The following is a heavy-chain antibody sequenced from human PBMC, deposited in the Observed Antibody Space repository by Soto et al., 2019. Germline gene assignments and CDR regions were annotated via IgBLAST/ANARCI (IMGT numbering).Heavy chain of an antibody. V-gene: IGHV2-5*02. Sequence: QITLKESGPTSVKPTHILTLTCTISGLPLDTRGVGVGWIRQAPGKALEWHGIIYWDDDKRYSPSLKSRLTINMDSSKNVVVLTMNDVDPVDTGTYYCAHTVQPLVAGRWSGYFDCWGQGTLVSVSS. CDR1: GLPLDTRGVG. J-gene: IGHJ4*02. CDR3: AHTVQPLVAGRWSGYFDC. CDR2: IYWDDDK. D-gene: IGHD2-2*01.